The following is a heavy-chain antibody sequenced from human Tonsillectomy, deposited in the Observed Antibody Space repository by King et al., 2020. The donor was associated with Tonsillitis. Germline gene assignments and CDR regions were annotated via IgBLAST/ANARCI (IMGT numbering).Heavy chain of an antibody. D-gene: IGHD1-26*01. J-gene: IGHJ6*02. CDR1: GFTFRSYS. V-gene: IGHV3-21*01. CDR3: ARWVQDGWEVLPGHYYGMDV. Sequence: VQLVESGGGLVKPGGSLRLSCAASGFTFRSYSMNWVRQAPGKGLEGVSSISSSSSYIYYADSVKGRFTISRDNAKNSLYLQMNSLRAEDTAVYYCARWVQDGWEVLPGHYYGMDVWGQGTTVTVSS. CDR2: ISSSSSYI.